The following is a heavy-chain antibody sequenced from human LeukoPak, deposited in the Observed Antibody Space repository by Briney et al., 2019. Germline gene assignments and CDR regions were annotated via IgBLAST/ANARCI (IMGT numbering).Heavy chain of an antibody. CDR1: GFTFSSYA. CDR3: SKREKIVVVPAADFDP. V-gene: IGHV3-23*01. Sequence: GGSLRLSCAASGFTFSSYAMSWVRQAPGKGLEWVSAISGSGGCTYYADSVKGRFTISRDNSKNTLYLQMNSLRAEDTAVYYCSKREKIVVVPAADFDPWGQGTLVTVSS. D-gene: IGHD2-2*01. J-gene: IGHJ5*02. CDR2: ISGSGGCT.